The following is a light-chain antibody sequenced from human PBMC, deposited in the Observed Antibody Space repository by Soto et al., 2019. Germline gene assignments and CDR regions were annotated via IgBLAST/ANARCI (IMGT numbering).Light chain of an antibody. Sequence: DIQMTHSPSTLSASVGDRVTITCRASQNIDNLLAWYQHKPGKAPKLLIYDASSLKSGIPSRFSGSGSGTEFTLTISSLQPDDFATYYCQQYSGSPCTFGQGTKVEI. CDR2: DAS. V-gene: IGKV1-5*01. CDR1: QNIDNL. J-gene: IGKJ1*01. CDR3: QQYSGSPCT.